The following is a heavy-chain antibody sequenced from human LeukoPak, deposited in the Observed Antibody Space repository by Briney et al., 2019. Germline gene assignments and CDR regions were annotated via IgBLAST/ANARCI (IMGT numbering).Heavy chain of an antibody. V-gene: IGHV3-74*01. D-gene: IGHD3-10*01. CDR1: GFTFSSYW. CDR3: TRDRRYGGMDV. CDR2: ITSDGSSA. Sequence: GGSLRLSCAASGFTFSSYWMHWVRQAPGKGLVWVSRITSDGSSATHADSVKGRFTMSRDNAKNMLYLQMNSLRAEDTAVYYCTRDRRYGGMDVWGQGTTVTVSS. J-gene: IGHJ6*02.